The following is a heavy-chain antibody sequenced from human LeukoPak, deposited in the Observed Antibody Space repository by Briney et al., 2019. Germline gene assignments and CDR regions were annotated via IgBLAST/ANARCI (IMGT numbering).Heavy chain of an antibody. Sequence: SGPTLVNPTQTLTLTCTFSRFSLSTSGMRVSWIRQPPGKALEWLARIDWDDDKFYSTSLKTRLTISKDTSKNQVVLTMTNMDPVDTATYYCARVQYCSGGSCNYFDYWGQGALVTVSS. CDR2: IDWDDDK. J-gene: IGHJ4*02. CDR1: RFSLSTSGMR. D-gene: IGHD2-15*01. V-gene: IGHV2-70*04. CDR3: ARVQYCSGGSCNYFDY.